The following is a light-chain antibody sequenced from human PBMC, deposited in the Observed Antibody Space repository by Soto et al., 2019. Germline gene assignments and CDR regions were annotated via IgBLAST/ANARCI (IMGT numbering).Light chain of an antibody. V-gene: IGKV1-5*01. CDR1: QSISIW. CDR2: DAS. CDR3: QQYNSYSWT. J-gene: IGKJ1*01. Sequence: DIQMTQSPSTLSASVGDRVTITCRASQSISIWLAWYQQKPGKAPNLLIYDASSLESGVPSRFRGSGSGTEFTLTISSLQPDDFATYYCQQYNSYSWTFGQGTKVEIK.